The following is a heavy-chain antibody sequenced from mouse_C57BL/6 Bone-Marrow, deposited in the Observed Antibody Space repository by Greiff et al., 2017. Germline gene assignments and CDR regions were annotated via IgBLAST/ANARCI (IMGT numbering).Heavy chain of an antibody. CDR2: ISDGGSYT. V-gene: IGHV5-4*01. Sequence: DVMLVESGGGLVKPGGSLKLSCAASGFTFSSDAMSWVRQTPEKRLEWVATISDGGSYTYYPDNVKGRFTISRDNAKNNLYLQMSHLKSEDTAMYYCAREAYDYGAYWGQGTLVTVSA. J-gene: IGHJ3*01. D-gene: IGHD2-4*01. CDR1: GFTFSSDA. CDR3: AREAYDYGAY.